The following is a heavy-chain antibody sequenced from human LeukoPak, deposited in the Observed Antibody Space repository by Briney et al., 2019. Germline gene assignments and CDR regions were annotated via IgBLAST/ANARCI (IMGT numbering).Heavy chain of an antibody. D-gene: IGHD4-17*01. V-gene: IGHV4-59*01. Sequence: TSETLSLTCTVSGGSISNYYWSWIRQPPGKGLEWIGYIYYSGSTNYNPSLKSRVTISVDTSKNQFSLKLSSVTAADTAVYYCARGENGEPFDYWGQGTLVTVSS. J-gene: IGHJ4*02. CDR3: ARGENGEPFDY. CDR2: IYYSGST. CDR1: GGSISNYY.